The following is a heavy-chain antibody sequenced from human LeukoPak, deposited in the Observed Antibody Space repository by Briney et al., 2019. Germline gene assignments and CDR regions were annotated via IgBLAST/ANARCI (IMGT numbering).Heavy chain of an antibody. CDR3: ARDSEVRRNLWHY. V-gene: IGHV1-69*13. D-gene: IGHD3-10*01. Sequence: SVKVSYKASGGTFSSYAISWVRQAPGQGLEWMGGIIPIFGTAKYAQKFQGRVTIAADESTSTVYMELSGLRSEDTAIYYCARDSEVRRNLWHYWGQGTLVTVSS. CDR2: IIPIFGTA. J-gene: IGHJ4*02. CDR1: GGTFSSYA.